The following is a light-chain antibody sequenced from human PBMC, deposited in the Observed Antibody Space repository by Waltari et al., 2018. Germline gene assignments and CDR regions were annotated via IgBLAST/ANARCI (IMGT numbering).Light chain of an antibody. CDR3: HHYYIPPLT. CDR1: QSLLSTFNSKTH. Sequence: DIVLTQSPYSLAVSLGERATINCKSSQSLLSTFNSKTHITWYQQKPGQPPKLLINWASARGSGVPERFSGSGSETDFTLTISSLQAEDVAVYYCHHYYIPPLTFGQGTRLEIK. CDR2: WAS. V-gene: IGKV4-1*01. J-gene: IGKJ5*01.